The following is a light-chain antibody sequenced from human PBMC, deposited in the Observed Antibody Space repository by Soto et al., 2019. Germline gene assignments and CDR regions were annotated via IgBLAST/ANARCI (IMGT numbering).Light chain of an antibody. Sequence: SYELTQPPSVSVSPGQTARITCSGDALPDQYAYWYQQKPGQAPVLVIYKDSERPSGIPERFSGSSSGTTVTLTISGVQAEDEADYYCQSADSSGTWVFGGGTKVTVL. J-gene: IGLJ3*02. CDR3: QSADSSGTWV. CDR2: KDS. CDR1: ALPDQY. V-gene: IGLV3-25*03.